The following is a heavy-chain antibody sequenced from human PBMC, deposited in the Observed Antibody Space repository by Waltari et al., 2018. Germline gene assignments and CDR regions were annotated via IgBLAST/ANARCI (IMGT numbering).Heavy chain of an antibody. D-gene: IGHD3-22*01. CDR1: GGSISSGGYY. Sequence: QVQLQESGPGLVKPSQTLSLTCIVSGGSISSGGYYWRWIRQPAGKGLAWIGRVFTSGLTNDNPSLKSRVTVSLDTSKNPFSLNLSSVTAADTAVYYCARECDHYDNSGKGAFEIWGQGTLVTVSS. V-gene: IGHV4-61*02. CDR2: VFTSGLT. J-gene: IGHJ3*02. CDR3: ARECDHYDNSGKGAFEI.